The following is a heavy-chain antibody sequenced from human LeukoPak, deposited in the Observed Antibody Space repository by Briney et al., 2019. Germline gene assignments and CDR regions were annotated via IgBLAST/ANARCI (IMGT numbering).Heavy chain of an antibody. J-gene: IGHJ6*02. CDR3: AREAGDLLLYVYYYYGMDV. V-gene: IGHV3-7*01. CDR2: IKQDGSEK. D-gene: IGHD2-2*02. CDR1: GFTFSSYW. Sequence: PGGSLRLSCAASGFTFSSYWMSWVRQAPGKGLEWVANIKQDGSEKYYVDSVKGRFTISRDNAKNSLYLQMNSLRAEDTAVYYCAREAGDLLLYVYYYYGMDVWGQGTTVTVSS.